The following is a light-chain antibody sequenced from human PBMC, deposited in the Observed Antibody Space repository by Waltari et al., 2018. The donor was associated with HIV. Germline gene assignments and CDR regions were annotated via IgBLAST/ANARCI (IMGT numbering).Light chain of an antibody. CDR1: SSNIGAGYD. V-gene: IGLV1-40*01. Sequence: QSVLTQPPSVSGAPGQRVTISCTGSSSNIGAGYDVHWYQELPGTAPKLLIYGNSKRPSGVPDRFSGSKSGTSASLAITGLQAEDEADYYCQSYDSCLSGYVFGTGTKVTVL. CDR3: QSYDSCLSGYV. CDR2: GNS. J-gene: IGLJ1*01.